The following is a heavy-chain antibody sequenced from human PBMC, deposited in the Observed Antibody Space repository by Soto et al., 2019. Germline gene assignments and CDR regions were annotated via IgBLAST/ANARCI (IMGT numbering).Heavy chain of an antibody. D-gene: IGHD3-16*01. V-gene: IGHV4-39*01. CDR2: IYYSGNT. J-gene: IGHJ3*01. CDR1: GDSISSSSYY. Sequence: QLQLQESGPGLVKPSETLSLTCIVSGDSISSSSYYWDWIRQPPGKGLEWIGSIYYSGNTYYSPSLKRRVTMSVDTSTNQFSLKLSSVTAADTAVYSCARRRGGLDAFDFWGQGTVVTVSS. CDR3: ARRRGGLDAFDF.